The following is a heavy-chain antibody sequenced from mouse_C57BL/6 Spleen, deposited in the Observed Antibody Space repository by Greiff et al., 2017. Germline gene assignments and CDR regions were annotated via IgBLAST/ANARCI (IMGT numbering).Heavy chain of an antibody. CDR3: ARGSNYFDY. Sequence: QVQLQQPGAELVKPGASVKLSCKASGYTFTSYWMQWVKQRPGQGLEWIGEIDPSDSYTNYNQKFKGKATLTVDTSSRTAYMQLSSLTSEDSAVYYCARGSNYFDYWGQGTTLTVSS. CDR2: IDPSDSYT. V-gene: IGHV1-50*01. J-gene: IGHJ2*01. D-gene: IGHD5-1*01. CDR1: GYTFTSYW.